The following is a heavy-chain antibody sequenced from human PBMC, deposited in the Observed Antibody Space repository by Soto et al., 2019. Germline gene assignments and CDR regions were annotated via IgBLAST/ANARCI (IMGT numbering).Heavy chain of an antibody. CDR3: ARHEATYYNFYGMDV. Sequence: PGESLKISCKSYGCSFTTYWFAWVRQMPWKGLESVGGIRPEKSDTSDSPSFQGQVTISADRSITTAYLQWSSLKASDTAMYYCARHEATYYNFYGMDVWGQGTTVTSP. J-gene: IGHJ6*02. V-gene: IGHV5-51*01. CDR1: GCSFTTYW. CDR2: IRPEKSDT.